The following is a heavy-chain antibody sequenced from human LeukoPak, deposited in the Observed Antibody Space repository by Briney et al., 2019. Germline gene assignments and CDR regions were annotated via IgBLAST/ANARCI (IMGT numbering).Heavy chain of an antibody. J-gene: IGHJ6*03. Sequence: QPGGSLRLSCAASGFTFSSYWMSWVRQAPGKGLEWVANIKQDGSEKYYVDSVKGRFTISRDNAKNSLYLQMNSLRAEDTAVYYCARDGGIVGATRCYYHMDVWGKGTTVTVSS. D-gene: IGHD1-26*01. V-gene: IGHV3-7*01. CDR3: ARDGGIVGATRCYYHMDV. CDR1: GFTFSSYW. CDR2: IKQDGSEK.